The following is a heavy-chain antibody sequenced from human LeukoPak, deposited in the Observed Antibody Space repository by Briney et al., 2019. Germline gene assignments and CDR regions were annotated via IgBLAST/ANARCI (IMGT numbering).Heavy chain of an antibody. CDR3: AKGVHYDSSGYYDY. Sequence: GGSLRLSCAASGFTFDDYAMHWVRHAPGKGLEWVSGISWNSGSIGYADSVKGRFTISRDNAKNSLYLQMNSLRAEDTALYYCAKGVHYDSSGYYDYWGQGTLVTVSS. D-gene: IGHD3-22*01. V-gene: IGHV3-9*01. CDR1: GFTFDDYA. J-gene: IGHJ4*02. CDR2: ISWNSGSI.